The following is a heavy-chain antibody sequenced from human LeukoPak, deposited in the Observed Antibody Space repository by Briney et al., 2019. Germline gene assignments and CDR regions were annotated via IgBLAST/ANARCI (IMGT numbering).Heavy chain of an antibody. CDR2: IKQDGSEK. Sequence: GGSLRLSCAASGLTFSSYAMHWVRQAPGKGLEWVANIKQDGSEKYYVDSVKGRFTISRDNAKNSLYLQMNSLRAEDTAVYYCARHYDFWSGYSTLSRYYYYGMDVWGQGTTVTVSS. CDR3: ARHYDFWSGYSTLSRYYYYGMDV. D-gene: IGHD3-3*01. V-gene: IGHV3-7*01. CDR1: GLTFSSYA. J-gene: IGHJ6*02.